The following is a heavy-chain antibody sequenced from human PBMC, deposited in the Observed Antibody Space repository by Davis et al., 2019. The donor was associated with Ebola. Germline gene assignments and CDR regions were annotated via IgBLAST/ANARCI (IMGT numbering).Heavy chain of an antibody. J-gene: IGHJ4*02. CDR2: IRSKANSYAT. CDR3: TTTTTASDY. D-gene: IGHD4-11*01. V-gene: IGHV3-73*01. Sequence: GESLKISCAASGFTFSGSAMHWVRQASGKGLEWVGRIRSKANSYATAYAASVKGRFTISRDDSKNTAYLQMNSLKTEDTAVYYCTTTTTASDYLGQGTLVTVSS. CDR1: GFTFSGSA.